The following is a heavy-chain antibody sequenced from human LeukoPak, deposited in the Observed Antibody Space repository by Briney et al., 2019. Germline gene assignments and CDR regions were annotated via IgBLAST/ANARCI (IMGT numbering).Heavy chain of an antibody. CDR3: ASYDYDSSGYYGY. V-gene: IGHV3-21*01. Sequence: GGSLRLSCAASGFTFSSYSMNWVRQAPGKGLEWVSSISSSSSYIYYADSVKGRFTISRDNAKNSLYLQMNSLRAEDAAVYYCASYDYDSSGYYGYWGQGTLVTVSS. CDR2: ISSSSSYI. J-gene: IGHJ4*02. D-gene: IGHD3-22*01. CDR1: GFTFSSYS.